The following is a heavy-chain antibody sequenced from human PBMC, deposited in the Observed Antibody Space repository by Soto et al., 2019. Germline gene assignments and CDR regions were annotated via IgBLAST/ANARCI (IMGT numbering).Heavy chain of an antibody. J-gene: IGHJ6*02. V-gene: IGHV1-69*01. D-gene: IGHD3-3*01. CDR3: ARPRNFTIFGVVAPPLYYYYYYGMDV. CDR1: GGTFSSYA. CDR2: IIPVFGTA. Sequence: VKVSCKASGGTFSSYAISWVRQAPGQGLEWMGGIIPVFGTANYAQKFQGRVTITADESTSTAYMELSSLRSEDTAVYYCARPRNFTIFGVVAPPLYYYYYYGMDVWGQGTTVTVSS.